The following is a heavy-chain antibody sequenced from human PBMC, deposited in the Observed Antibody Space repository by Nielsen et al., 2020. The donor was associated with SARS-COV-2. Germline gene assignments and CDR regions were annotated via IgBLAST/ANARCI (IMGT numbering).Heavy chain of an antibody. D-gene: IGHD3-10*01. J-gene: IGHJ4*02. V-gene: IGHV3-23*01. CDR1: GFTFSSYA. CDR2: ISSSGGST. CDR3: ARVWFGELLSPDFDY. Sequence: GESLKISCAASGFTFSSYAMSWVRQAPGKGLEWVSAISSSGGSTYYADSVKGRFTISRDNSKNTLYLQMNSLRAEDTAVYYCARVWFGELLSPDFDYWGQGTLVTVSS.